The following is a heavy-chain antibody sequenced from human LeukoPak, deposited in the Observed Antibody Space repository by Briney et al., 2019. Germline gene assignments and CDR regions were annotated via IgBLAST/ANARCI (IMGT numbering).Heavy chain of an antibody. Sequence: GGSLRLSCAASGFTFSSYGMHWVRQAPGKGLEWVAVISYDGSNKYYADSVKGRFTISRDNSKNTLYLQMNSLRAEDTAVYYCAKDLWIEGYCSSTSCSNYPYDYWGQGTLVTVSS. J-gene: IGHJ4*02. V-gene: IGHV3-30*18. CDR3: AKDLWIEGYCSSTSCSNYPYDY. CDR1: GFTFSSYG. CDR2: ISYDGSNK. D-gene: IGHD2-2*01.